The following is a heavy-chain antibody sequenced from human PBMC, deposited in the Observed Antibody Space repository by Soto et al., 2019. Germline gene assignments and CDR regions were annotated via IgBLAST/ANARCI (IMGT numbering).Heavy chain of an antibody. CDR2: ISGSGGST. D-gene: IGHD6-13*01. Sequence: EVQLLESGGGLVQPGGSLRLSCAASGFTFSSYAMSWVRQAPGKGLEWVSAISGSGGSTYYADSVKGRFTFSRDNSKNSLYLQMNSLRAEDTAVYYCASGGSSCYSGYYYYMDVWGKGTTVTVSS. CDR1: GFTFSSYA. J-gene: IGHJ6*03. CDR3: ASGGSSCYSGYYYYMDV. V-gene: IGHV3-23*01.